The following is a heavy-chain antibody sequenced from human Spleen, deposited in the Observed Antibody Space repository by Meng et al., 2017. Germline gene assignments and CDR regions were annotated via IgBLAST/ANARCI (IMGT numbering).Heavy chain of an antibody. J-gene: IGHJ4*02. D-gene: IGHD4-11*01. Sequence: QVKLLQWGAGLLKPSETLSLTCAVYGGSFSGYYWSWIRQPPGKGLEWIGEINHSGSTNYNPSLKSRVTISVDTSKNQFSLKLSSVTAADSAVYYCARGPTTMAHDFDYWGQGTLVTVSS. CDR2: INHSGST. CDR1: GGSFSGYY. V-gene: IGHV4-34*01. CDR3: ARGPTTMAHDFDY.